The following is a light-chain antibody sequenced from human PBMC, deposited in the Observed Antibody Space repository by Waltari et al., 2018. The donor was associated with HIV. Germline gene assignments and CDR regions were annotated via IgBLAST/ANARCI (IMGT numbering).Light chain of an antibody. Sequence: QSVLTQPPSVSGAPGQRVTISCTGSSSNIGAGYDVHWFQQLPGTAPKLLIYGNTNRPSGVPDRVSGSKSGTSASLAITGLQAEDEADYCCQSYDSGLSAYVFGTGTKVTVL. J-gene: IGLJ1*01. CDR3: QSYDSGLSAYV. V-gene: IGLV1-40*01. CDR1: SSNIGAGYD. CDR2: GNT.